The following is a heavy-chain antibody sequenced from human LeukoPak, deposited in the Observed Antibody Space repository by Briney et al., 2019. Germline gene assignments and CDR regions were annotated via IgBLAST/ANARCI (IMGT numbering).Heavy chain of an antibody. V-gene: IGHV3-23*01. CDR3: AKPQYYDFWSGYPYDAFDI. Sequence: GGSLRLSCAASGFTFSSYAMSWVRQAPGKGLEWVSAISGSGGSTYYADSVKGRSTISRDNSKNTLYLQMNSLRAEDTAVYYCAKPQYYDFWSGYPYDAFDIWGQGTMVTVSS. J-gene: IGHJ3*02. CDR2: ISGSGGST. D-gene: IGHD3-3*01. CDR1: GFTFSSYA.